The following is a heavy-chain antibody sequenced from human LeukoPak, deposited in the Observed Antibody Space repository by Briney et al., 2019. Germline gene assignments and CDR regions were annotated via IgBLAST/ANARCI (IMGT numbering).Heavy chain of an antibody. CDR3: ARAALVGGDPRLFYYSYGMDV. Sequence: GGSLRLSCAASGFTFRNYWMNWVRQAPGRGLECLANIKEDGSETYYADSVVGRFTISRDNAKNSLYLQMNSLRAEDTAVYYCARAALVGGDPRLFYYSYGMDVWGQGTTVTVSS. CDR2: IKEDGSET. D-gene: IGHD4-17*01. J-gene: IGHJ6*02. V-gene: IGHV3-7*01. CDR1: GFTFRNYW.